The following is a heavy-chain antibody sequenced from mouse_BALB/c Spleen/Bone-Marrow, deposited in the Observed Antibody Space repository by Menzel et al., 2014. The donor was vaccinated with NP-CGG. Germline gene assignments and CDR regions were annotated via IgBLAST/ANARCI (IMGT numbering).Heavy chain of an antibody. V-gene: IGHV10S3*01. CDR1: GFSFNTNA. CDR3: VRGGLTFDY. D-gene: IGHD4-1*01. CDR2: IRSKSNNYAT. J-gene: IGHJ2*01. Sequence: EVQRVESGGGLVQPKASLKLSCAASGFSFNTNAMNWVRQDPGKGLEWVARIRSKSNNYATYYADSVKDRFTNSRDNSQSMLYLQMNNEKTEDTAIYYCVRGGLTFDYWGQGTTLTVSS.